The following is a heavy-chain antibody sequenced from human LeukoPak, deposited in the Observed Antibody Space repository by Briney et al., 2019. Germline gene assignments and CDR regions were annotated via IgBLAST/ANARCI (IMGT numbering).Heavy chain of an antibody. CDR2: IYYSGST. D-gene: IGHD6-19*01. CDR3: ARVWSTIAVAGLGP. J-gene: IGHJ5*02. Sequence: SETLSLTCTVSGGSISSYYWSWIRQPPGKGLEWIGYIYYSGSTNYNPSLKSRVTISVDTSKNQFSLKLSSVTAADTAVYYCARVWSTIAVAGLGPWGQGTLVTVSS. CDR1: GGSISSYY. V-gene: IGHV4-59*01.